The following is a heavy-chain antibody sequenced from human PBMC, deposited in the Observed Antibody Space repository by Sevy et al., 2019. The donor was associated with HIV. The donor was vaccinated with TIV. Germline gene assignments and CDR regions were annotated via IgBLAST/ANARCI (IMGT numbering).Heavy chain of an antibody. D-gene: IGHD6-19*01. Sequence: GGSLRLSCAASGFTFSSYAMSWVRQAPGKGLEWVSAISGSGGSTYYADSVKGRFTISRDNSKNTLYLQMNSLRAEDTAVYYCAKDLEMAVAGTGFDYWGQGTLVTVSS. CDR2: ISGSGGST. CDR1: GFTFSSYA. J-gene: IGHJ4*02. V-gene: IGHV3-23*01. CDR3: AKDLEMAVAGTGFDY.